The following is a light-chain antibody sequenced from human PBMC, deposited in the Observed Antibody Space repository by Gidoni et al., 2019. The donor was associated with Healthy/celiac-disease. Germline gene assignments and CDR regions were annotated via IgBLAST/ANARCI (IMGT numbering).Light chain of an antibody. J-gene: IGKJ2*01. CDR3: QQYGSSPNT. V-gene: IGKV3-20*01. CDR2: GAS. Sequence: IVLTQSPGTLSLSPEERATLSSRASQRVSSSYLAWYQQKPGQAPRLLIYGASSRATGIPDRFSGSGSGTDFTLTISRLEPEDFAVYYCQQYGSSPNTFGQXTKLEIK. CDR1: QRVSSSY.